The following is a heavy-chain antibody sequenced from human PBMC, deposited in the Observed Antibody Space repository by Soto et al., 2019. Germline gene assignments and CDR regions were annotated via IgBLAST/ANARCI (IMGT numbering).Heavy chain of an antibody. CDR2: IFYTGST. Sequence: NPSETLSLTCTVSGGSVSSGSYYWSWIRQPPGKGLEWIGYIFYTGSTNYNPSLKSRVTISVDTSKNQISLKLSSVTAADTAVYYCAREAILGVGQDYWGQGTLVTVSS. J-gene: IGHJ4*02. CDR1: GGSVSSGSYY. CDR3: AREAILGVGQDY. V-gene: IGHV4-61*01. D-gene: IGHD3-3*01.